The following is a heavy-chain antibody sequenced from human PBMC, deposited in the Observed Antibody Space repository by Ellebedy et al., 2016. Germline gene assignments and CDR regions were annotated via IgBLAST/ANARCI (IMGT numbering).Heavy chain of an antibody. Sequence: GSLRLSCAVSGGSFSGYYWSWIRQPPGKGLEWIGEINHSGSTNYNPSLKSRVTISVDTSKNQFSLKLSSVTAADTAVYYCARGLPYGYNFDYWGQGTLGTVSS. CDR1: GGSFSGYY. D-gene: IGHD5-24*01. V-gene: IGHV4-34*01. CDR3: ARGLPYGYNFDY. J-gene: IGHJ4*02. CDR2: INHSGST.